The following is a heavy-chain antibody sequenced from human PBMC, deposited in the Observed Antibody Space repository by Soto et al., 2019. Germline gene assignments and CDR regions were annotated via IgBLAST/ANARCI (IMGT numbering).Heavy chain of an antibody. V-gene: IGHV4-30-2*01. CDR3: ATGSRSYYDYGMDV. D-gene: IGHD6-13*01. CDR2: IYDSGST. J-gene: IGHJ6*02. Sequence: WTWIRQPPGKALEWIGNIYDSGSTSYNPSLKSRVTISVDTSKKQFSLRLTSVTAADTAVYFCATGSRSYYDYGMDVWCQGTTVTVSS.